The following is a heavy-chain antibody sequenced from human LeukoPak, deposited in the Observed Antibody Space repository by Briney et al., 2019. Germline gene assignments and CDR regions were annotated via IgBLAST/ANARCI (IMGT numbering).Heavy chain of an antibody. J-gene: IGHJ3*02. V-gene: IGHV3-11*01. CDR1: GFTVSSNY. CDR3: ARASAINTPPPLAVAGTRAFDI. CDR2: ISSSGSTI. Sequence: GGSLRLSCAASGFTVSSNYMSWIRQAPGKGLEWASYISSSGSTIYYADSVKGRFTISRDNAKNSLYLQMNSLRAEDTAVYYCARASAINTPPPLAVAGTRAFDIWGQGTMVTVSS. D-gene: IGHD6-19*01.